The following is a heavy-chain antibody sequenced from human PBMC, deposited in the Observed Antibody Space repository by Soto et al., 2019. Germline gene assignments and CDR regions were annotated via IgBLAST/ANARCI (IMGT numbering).Heavy chain of an antibody. Sequence: GESLKISCKGSGYSFTSYWIGWVRQMPGKGLEWMGIIYPGDSDTRYSPSFQGQVTISADKSISTAYLQWSSLKASDTAMYYCARLYDTVTGYYYGMAVWRQGTTVTVSS. J-gene: IGHJ6*02. D-gene: IGHD3-9*01. CDR3: ARLYDTVTGYYYGMAV. V-gene: IGHV5-51*01. CDR2: IYPGDSDT. CDR1: GYSFTSYW.